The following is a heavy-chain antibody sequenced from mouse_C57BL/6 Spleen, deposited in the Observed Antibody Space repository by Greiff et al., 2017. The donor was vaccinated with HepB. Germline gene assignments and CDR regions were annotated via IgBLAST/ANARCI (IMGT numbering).Heavy chain of an antibody. Sequence: VQLQQSGPELVKPGASVKISCKASGYAFSSSWMNWVKPRPGKGLEWIGRIYPGDGDTNYNGKFKGKATLTADKTSRTAYMQLSSLTSEDSAVYFCAPAWFAYWGQGTLVTVSA. CDR3: APAWFAY. J-gene: IGHJ3*01. CDR1: GYAFSSSW. CDR2: IYPGDGDT. V-gene: IGHV1-82*01.